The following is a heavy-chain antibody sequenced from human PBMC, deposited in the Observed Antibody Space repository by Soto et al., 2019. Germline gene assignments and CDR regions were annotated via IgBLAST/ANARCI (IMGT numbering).Heavy chain of an antibody. V-gene: IGHV4-39*01. CDR3: ARPPYSSRVDGMDV. CDR1: GGSISSSSYY. D-gene: IGHD6-13*01. J-gene: IGHJ6*02. Sequence: QLQLQESGPGLVKPSETLSLTCTVSGGSISSSSYYWGWIRQPPGKGLEWIGSLYYSGSTYYNPSLKRRVTISVATSKNQFSLKLSSVTAADTAVYYCARPPYSSRVDGMDVWGQGTTVTVSS. CDR2: LYYSGST.